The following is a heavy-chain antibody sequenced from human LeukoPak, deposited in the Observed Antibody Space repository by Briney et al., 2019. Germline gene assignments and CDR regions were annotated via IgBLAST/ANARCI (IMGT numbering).Heavy chain of an antibody. Sequence: ASMKVSCKASGYTFSRYGITWVRQAPGQGPEWMGWITAYDGNTNFAQNFQARVTMTTDTSTNAAYIELKSLRSDDTAVYYCARQSFIAGDNWNYVLNGDDALDIWGQGTMVTVSS. CDR1: GYTFSRYG. J-gene: IGHJ3*02. V-gene: IGHV1-18*01. D-gene: IGHD1-7*01. CDR3: ARQSFIAGDNWNYVLNGDDALDI. CDR2: ITAYDGNT.